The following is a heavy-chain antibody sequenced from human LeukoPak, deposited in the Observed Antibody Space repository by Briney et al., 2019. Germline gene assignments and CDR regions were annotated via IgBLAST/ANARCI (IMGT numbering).Heavy chain of an antibody. CDR3: ARDIGRAQGFDP. CDR1: GFTFSSYS. Sequence: GGSLRLPCAASGFTFSSYSMNWVRQAPGKGLEWVSSISSSSSYIYYADSVKGRFTISRDNAKNSLYLQMNSLRAEDTAVYYCARDIGRAQGFDPWGQGTLVTVSS. D-gene: IGHD1-26*01. V-gene: IGHV3-21*01. CDR2: ISSSSSYI. J-gene: IGHJ5*02.